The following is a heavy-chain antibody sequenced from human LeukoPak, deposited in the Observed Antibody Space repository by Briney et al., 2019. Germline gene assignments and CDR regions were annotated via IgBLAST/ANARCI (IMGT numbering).Heavy chain of an antibody. CDR1: GFTLSNFW. V-gene: IGHV3-7*04. D-gene: IGHD6-19*01. CDR3: ARGRYSSGWYHDF. CDR2: IKHDGTET. Sequence: GGSLRLSCAASGFTLSNFWMTWVRQAPGKGLEWVANIKHDGTETKYVDSVKGRFTISRDNAKNSLYLQMNSLRAEDTAVYCCARGRYSSGWYHDFWGQGALVIVSS. J-gene: IGHJ4*02.